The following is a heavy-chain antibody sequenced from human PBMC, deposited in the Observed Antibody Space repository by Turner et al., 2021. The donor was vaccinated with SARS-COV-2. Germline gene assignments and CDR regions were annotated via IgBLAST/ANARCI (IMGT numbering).Heavy chain of an antibody. CDR2: ISWNRGSR. V-gene: IGHV3-9*01. CDR3: AKDRGSGYGDYFDY. D-gene: IGHD4-17*01. CDR1: GFTFDDYA. J-gene: IGHJ4*02. Sequence: EVQLVESGGCLVHPGRSLRPSCAASGFTFDDYAMHWVRQAPGKGLEWVSGISWNRGSRGYADSVKGRFTIARDNAKNSLYLQMNSLRAEDTALYYCAKDRGSGYGDYFDYWGQGTLVTVSS.